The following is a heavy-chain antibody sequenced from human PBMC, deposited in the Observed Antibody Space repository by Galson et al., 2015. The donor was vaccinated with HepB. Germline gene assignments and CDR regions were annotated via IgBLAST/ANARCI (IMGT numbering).Heavy chain of an antibody. CDR1: GGSISSYY. CDR2: IYYSGST. V-gene: IGHV4-59*08. D-gene: IGHD5-18*01. J-gene: IGHJ4*02. CDR3: ARLEGSSTPMSIQLWPFFDY. Sequence: SETLSLTCTVSGGSISSYYWSWIRQPPGKGLEWIGYIYYSGSTNYNPSLKSRVTISVDTSKNQFSLKLSSVTAADTAVYYCARLEGSSTPMSIQLWPFFDYWGQGTLVTVSS.